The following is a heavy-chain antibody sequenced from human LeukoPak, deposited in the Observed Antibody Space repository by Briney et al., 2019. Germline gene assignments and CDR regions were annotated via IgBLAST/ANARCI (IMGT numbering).Heavy chain of an antibody. Sequence: SETLSLTCTVSGGSISSYYWSWIRQPPGKGLEWIGSIYYSGSTYYNPSLKSRVTISVDTSKNQFSLKLSSVTAADTAVYYCARNPIAVADFDYWGQGTLVTVSS. D-gene: IGHD6-19*01. CDR2: IYYSGST. CDR1: GGSISSYY. V-gene: IGHV4-59*05. J-gene: IGHJ4*02. CDR3: ARNPIAVADFDY.